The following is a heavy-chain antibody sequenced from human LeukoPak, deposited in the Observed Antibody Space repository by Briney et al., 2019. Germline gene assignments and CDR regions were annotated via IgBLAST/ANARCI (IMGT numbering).Heavy chain of an antibody. Sequence: QPGGSLRLSCAASGFTFSSYAMTWVRQAPGRGLEWVSALSDSGASKYYADSVKSRFTISRDNSKNTLYLQMNSLRADDTAVYYCASSPPTGITVSYFDYWGQGTLVTVSS. V-gene: IGHV3-23*01. D-gene: IGHD4-17*01. CDR2: LSDSGASK. CDR3: ASSPPTGITVSYFDY. J-gene: IGHJ4*02. CDR1: GFTFSSYA.